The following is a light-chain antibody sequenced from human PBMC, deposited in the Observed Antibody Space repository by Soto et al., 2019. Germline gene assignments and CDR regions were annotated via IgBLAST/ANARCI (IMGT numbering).Light chain of an antibody. CDR3: EQYYNTPYT. CDR1: HNLLSSFNTKNF. Sequence: DIVMTQSPDSLAVSLGERAAINCKSSHNLLSSFNTKNFLSWYQQKAGQPPRLLIFWASTRESGVPDRFSGYGSGTDLPLTIISLQAEYVAVYYCEQYYNTPYTLVQGTKMEI. CDR2: WAS. J-gene: IGKJ2*01. V-gene: IGKV4-1*01.